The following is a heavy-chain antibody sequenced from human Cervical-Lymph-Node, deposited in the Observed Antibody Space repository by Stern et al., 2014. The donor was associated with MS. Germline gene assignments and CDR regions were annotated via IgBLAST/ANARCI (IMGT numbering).Heavy chain of an antibody. CDR2: IYTSGST. J-gene: IGHJ5*01. CDR3: ARDPSKASGYSSEGWFDS. V-gene: IGHV4-61*02. CDR1: GGSISSGSYY. D-gene: IGHD6-19*01. Sequence: QVHLQESGPGLVKPSQTLSLTCTVSGGSISSGSYYWSWIRQPAGQGLAWIGRIYTSGSTNYNPSLKSRVTISVDTSKNQFSLKLSSGTAADTAVYYCARDPSKASGYSSEGWFDSWGQGALVTVSS.